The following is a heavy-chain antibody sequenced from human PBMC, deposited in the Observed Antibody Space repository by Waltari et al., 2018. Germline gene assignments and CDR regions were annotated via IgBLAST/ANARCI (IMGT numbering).Heavy chain of an antibody. Sequence: QMQLVQSGAEVKKPAASVKCSCKASGYTFSDYDINWVRQATGHGLEWMGWINPKSGNTVSAQNFQDRVTITRDPSTSTVYMELSSLRSDDAAVYYCARVHYDFWSGYYIWGQGTLVTVPS. J-gene: IGHJ4*02. CDR2: INPKSGNT. V-gene: IGHV1-8*02. D-gene: IGHD3-3*01. CDR1: GYTFSDYD. CDR3: ARVHYDFWSGYYI.